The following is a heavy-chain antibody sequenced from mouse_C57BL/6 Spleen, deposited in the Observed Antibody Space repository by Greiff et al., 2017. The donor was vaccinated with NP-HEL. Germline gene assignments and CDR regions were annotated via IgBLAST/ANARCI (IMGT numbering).Heavy chain of an antibody. CDR1: GYTFPSYW. CDR3: ARHYGSSLYYAMDY. D-gene: IGHD1-1*01. Sequence: VQLQQPGAELVRPGTSVKLSCKASGYTFPSYWMHWVKQRPGQGLEWIGVIDPSVSYTNYNQKFKGKATLTVDTSSSTAYMQLSSLTSEDSAVYYCARHYGSSLYYAMDYWGQGTSVTVSS. V-gene: IGHV1-59*01. CDR2: IDPSVSYT. J-gene: IGHJ4*01.